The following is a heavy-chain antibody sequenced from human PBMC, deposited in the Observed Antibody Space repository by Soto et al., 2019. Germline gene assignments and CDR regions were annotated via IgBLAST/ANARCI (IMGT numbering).Heavy chain of an antibody. D-gene: IGHD2-8*01. V-gene: IGHV1-2*02. CDR2: INPNSGGT. J-gene: IGHJ3*02. CDR3: ARDLEYCTNGVCSNDAFDI. CDR1: GYTFTGYY. Sequence: QVQLVQSGAEVKKPGASVKVSCKASGYTFTGYYMHWVRQAPGQGLEWMGWINPNSGGTNYAQKFQGRVTMTRDTSISTAYMELSSLRSDDTAVYYCARDLEYCTNGVCSNDAFDIWGQGTMVTVSS.